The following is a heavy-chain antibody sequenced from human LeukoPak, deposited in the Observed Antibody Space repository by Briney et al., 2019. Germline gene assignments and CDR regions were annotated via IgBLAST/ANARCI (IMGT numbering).Heavy chain of an antibody. CDR3: AKSQRNDQQVVQRIDY. V-gene: IGHV3-23*01. CDR2: ISGSGDTT. D-gene: IGHD2-2*01. J-gene: IGHJ4*02. CDR1: RFTFSTYA. Sequence: QPGGSLRLSCTASRFTFSTYAMSWVRQAPGKGLEWVSSISGSGDTTYYTGSVKGRFTISRDNSKNALYLQMSSLRAEDTAVYYCAKSQRNDQQVVQRIDYWGQGTLVTVSP.